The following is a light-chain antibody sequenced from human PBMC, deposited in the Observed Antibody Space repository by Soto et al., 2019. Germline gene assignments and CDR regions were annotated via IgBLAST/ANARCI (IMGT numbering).Light chain of an antibody. J-gene: IGKJ4*01. CDR1: QDINRN. V-gene: IGKV1-27*01. CDR3: QQYNNWPLT. CDR2: ATS. Sequence: EIQMTQSPSSLSASVGDGVTITCRASQDINRNLAWYQQRPGKVPRLLIYATSILQSGVPSRFRGSGSGTDFTLTISSLQSEDFAVYYCQQYNNWPLTFGGGTKVEIK.